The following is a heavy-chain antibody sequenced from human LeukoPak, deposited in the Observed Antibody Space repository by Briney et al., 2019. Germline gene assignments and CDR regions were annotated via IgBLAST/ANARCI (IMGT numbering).Heavy chain of an antibody. Sequence: GCLRLSRVFSVYPFRIHCKFCAPDARRRGRECGANVNQDGGAKFYVDSVKGRFTISRDNAKNSLYLQMNSLRADDTAVYYCARDSSGWYGFQGVDYWGQGTLVTVSS. D-gene: IGHD6-19*01. CDR2: VNQDGGAK. CDR3: ARDSSGWYGFQGVDY. J-gene: IGHJ4*02. CDR1: VYPFRIHC. V-gene: IGHV3-7*03.